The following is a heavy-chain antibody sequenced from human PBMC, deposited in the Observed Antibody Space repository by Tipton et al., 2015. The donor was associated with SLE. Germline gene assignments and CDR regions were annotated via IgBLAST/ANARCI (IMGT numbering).Heavy chain of an antibody. D-gene: IGHD1-26*01. V-gene: IGHV3-64*04. Sequence: SLRLSCSASGFSFSYFAMHWVRQAPGKGLEYVSSISSNGGSTFYANSVKGGFTISRDNSKNTLYLQMNSLRVEDTATYYCAREDWDRGVDYWGQGALVTVSS. CDR3: AREDWDRGVDY. J-gene: IGHJ4*02. CDR2: ISSNGGST. CDR1: GFSFSYFA.